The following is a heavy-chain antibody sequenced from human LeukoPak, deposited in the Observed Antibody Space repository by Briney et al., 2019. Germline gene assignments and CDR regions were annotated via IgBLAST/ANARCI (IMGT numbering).Heavy chain of an antibody. Sequence: SVKVSCKASGGTFSSYAISWVRQAPGQGLEWMGGIIPIFGTANYAQKFQGRVTITTDESTSTAYMELSSPRSEDTAVYYCARESGTPSRAAFDIWGQGTMVTVSS. J-gene: IGHJ3*02. V-gene: IGHV1-69*05. CDR2: IIPIFGTA. CDR3: ARESGTPSRAAFDI. D-gene: IGHD1-1*01. CDR1: GGTFSSYA.